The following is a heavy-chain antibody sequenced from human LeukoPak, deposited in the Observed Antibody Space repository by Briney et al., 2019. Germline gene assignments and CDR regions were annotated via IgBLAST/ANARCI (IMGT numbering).Heavy chain of an antibody. J-gene: IGHJ4*02. V-gene: IGHV4-34*01. CDR2: INHSGST. Sequence: LTCAVSGGSFSGXXWSWIRQPPGKXLEWIGEINHSGSTNYNPSLKSRVTISVDTSKSQFSLKLSSVTAADTAVYYCASGXSXYDINWGQGTLVTVSS. CDR3: ASGXSXYDIN. D-gene: IGHD5-12*01. CDR1: GGSFSGXX.